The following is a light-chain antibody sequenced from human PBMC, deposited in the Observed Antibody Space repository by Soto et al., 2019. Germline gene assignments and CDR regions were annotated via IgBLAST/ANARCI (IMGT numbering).Light chain of an antibody. CDR3: AAWDDSLRGLWV. CDR1: SSNIGSNY. J-gene: IGLJ3*02. V-gene: IGLV1-47*01. CDR2: RNN. Sequence: QSVLTQPPSASGTPGQRVIISCSGSSSNIGSNYVYWYQQLPGTAPKLLIYRNNQRPSGVPDRFSGSKSDTSASLAISGFRSEDEAAYYCAAWDDSLRGLWVFGGGTKVTVL.